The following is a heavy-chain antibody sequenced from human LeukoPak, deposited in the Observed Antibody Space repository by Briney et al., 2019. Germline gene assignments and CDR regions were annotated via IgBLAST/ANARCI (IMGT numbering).Heavy chain of an antibody. Sequence: PGGSLRLSCAASGFTLSDYYINWIRQAPGKGLEWVSYISSSGSTISYADSVKGRFTISRDNAKNSLYLQMNSLRAEDTAVYYCARGPPVWDYYYGMDVWGQGTTVIVSS. J-gene: IGHJ6*02. V-gene: IGHV3-11*01. CDR2: ISSSGSTI. CDR1: GFTLSDYY. CDR3: ARGPPVWDYYYGMDV. D-gene: IGHD7-27*01.